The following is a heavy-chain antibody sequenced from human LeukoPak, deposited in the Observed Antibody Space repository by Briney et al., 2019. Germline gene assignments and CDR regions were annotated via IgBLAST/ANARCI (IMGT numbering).Heavy chain of an antibody. D-gene: IGHD4-23*01. V-gene: IGHV3-30*09. CDR2: ISYDGSDQ. J-gene: IGHJ6*02. CDR1: GFIFTTYT. CDR3: ARGAYGRANSHYFYGLDV. Sequence: PGRSLRLSCAASGFIFTTYTMHWVRQAPGKGLEWAAVISYDGSDQYYADSVKGRFAISRDNLKNTLYLQMDRLRAEDTAVYYCARGAYGRANSHYFYGLDVWGQGATVTVS.